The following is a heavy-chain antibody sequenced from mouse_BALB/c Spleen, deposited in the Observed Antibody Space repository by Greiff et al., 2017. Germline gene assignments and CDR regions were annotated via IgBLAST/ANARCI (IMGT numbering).Heavy chain of an antibody. D-gene: IGHD1-1*01. CDR2: IWSGGST. J-gene: IGHJ3*01. V-gene: IGHV2-4-1*01. CDR1: GFSLTSYG. CDR3: ARRYGSSSAWFAY. Sequence: QVQLQQSGPGLVQPSQSLSITCTVSGFSLTSYGVHWVRQSPGKGLEWLGVIWSGGSTDYNAAFISRLSISKDNSKSQVFFKMNSLQADDTAIYYCARRYGSSSAWFAYWGQGTLVTVSA.